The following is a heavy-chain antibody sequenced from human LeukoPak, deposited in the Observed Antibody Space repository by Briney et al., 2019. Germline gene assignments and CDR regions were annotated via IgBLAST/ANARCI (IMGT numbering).Heavy chain of an antibody. Sequence: GGSLRLSCAASGITLSDFWFSWVRQDPGKGLKWVARIKAKIHGETIDYAAPVRGRFIISRDDSRNTVYLQMNSLKFEDTAMYYCTRRSTIWGRGTRVTVSS. CDR1: GITLSDFW. CDR2: IKAKIHGETI. CDR3: TRRSTI. J-gene: IGHJ4*02. V-gene: IGHV3-15*01. D-gene: IGHD5-24*01.